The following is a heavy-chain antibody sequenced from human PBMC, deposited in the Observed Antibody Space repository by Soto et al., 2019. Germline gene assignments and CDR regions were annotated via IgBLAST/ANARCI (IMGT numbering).Heavy chain of an antibody. CDR1: GDTFTSYG. CDR3: ARGGSYDRSGPPRPDYIDS. D-gene: IGHD3-22*01. J-gene: IGHJ4*02. Sequence: ASVKVSCKASGDTFTSYGISWVRQARGQGLEWMGWISFYNGNTNYAQKFQGRVTMTKDTSTSTAYMELRRLRSDDKAVYFCARGGSYDRSGPPRPDYIDSSGQGTRVTVSS. CDR2: ISFYNGNT. V-gene: IGHV1-18*01.